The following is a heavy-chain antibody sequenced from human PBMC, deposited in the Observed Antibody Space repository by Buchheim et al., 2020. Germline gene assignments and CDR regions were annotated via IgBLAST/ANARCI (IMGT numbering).Heavy chain of an antibody. V-gene: IGHV1-46*01. J-gene: IGHJ6*02. CDR2: IYPSGGST. Sequence: QVQLVQSGAEVKKPGASVKLSCKASGYTFTTYYMHWVRQAPGQGLEWMGIIYPSGGSTSYAQKFLGRVTMTRDTSTSTVYMGRSSLRSEDTAVEYCARGFYYYGMDVGGQGST. CDR1: GYTFTTYY. CDR3: ARGFYYYGMDV.